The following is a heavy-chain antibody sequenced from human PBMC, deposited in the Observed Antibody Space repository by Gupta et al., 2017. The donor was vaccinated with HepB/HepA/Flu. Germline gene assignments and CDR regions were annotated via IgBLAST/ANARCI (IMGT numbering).Heavy chain of an antibody. CDR1: GFTVSSNY. V-gene: IGHV3-53*01. CDR3: ARGLVAYCGGDCPGDAFDL. J-gene: IGHJ3*01. Sequence: EVQLVESGGDLIQPGGSLRLSCAASGFTVSSNYFSWVRQAPGEGLEWVSIIYSNGLIRYVDSVKGRFIISRDNSKNTMYLQMNSLRAEDTAIYYCARGLVAYCGGDCPGDAFDLWGQGTKVTVSA. D-gene: IGHD2-21*01. CDR2: IYSNGLI.